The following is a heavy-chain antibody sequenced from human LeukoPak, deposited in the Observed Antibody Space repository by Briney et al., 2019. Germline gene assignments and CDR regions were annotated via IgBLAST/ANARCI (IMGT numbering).Heavy chain of an antibody. J-gene: IGHJ4*02. Sequence: GASVNVSCKASGYTFPSYFMHWVRQAPGQGLEWMGIINPTGGSTTYAQKFQGRVTMTRDTSTSTVYMELSSLRSDDTAVYYCARTAARRFDYWGQATLVTVSS. CDR2: INPTGGST. CDR3: ARTAARRFDY. D-gene: IGHD6-6*01. V-gene: IGHV1-46*01. CDR1: GYTFPSYF.